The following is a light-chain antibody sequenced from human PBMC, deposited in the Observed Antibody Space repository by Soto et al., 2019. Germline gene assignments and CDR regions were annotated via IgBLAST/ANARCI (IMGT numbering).Light chain of an antibody. CDR1: RSDVGAYNY. Sequence: QSALTQPASVSGSPGQSITISCTGTRSDVGAYNYVSWYRQHPGKATKLMIYEVTNRPSGVSNRFSGSKSGSTASLTISGLQAEDEGDYYCSSYTSRSTLVFGGGTKLTVL. V-gene: IGLV2-14*01. J-gene: IGLJ3*02. CDR2: EVT. CDR3: SSYTSRSTLV.